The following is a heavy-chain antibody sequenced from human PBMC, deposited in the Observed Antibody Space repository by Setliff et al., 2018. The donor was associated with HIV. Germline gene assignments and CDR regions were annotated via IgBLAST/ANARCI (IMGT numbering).Heavy chain of an antibody. J-gene: IGHJ4*02. V-gene: IGHV4-39*07. Sequence: PSETLSLTCTVSGGSISSSSYYWGWIRQPPGKGLEWIGSISYSGSTYYNPSLKSRVTISVDTSKNQFSLKLSSVTAADTAVYYCARGRRYFDSSGHDYWGQGTLVTVSS. D-gene: IGHD3-22*01. CDR3: ARGRRYFDSSGHDY. CDR2: ISYSGST. CDR1: GGSISSSSYY.